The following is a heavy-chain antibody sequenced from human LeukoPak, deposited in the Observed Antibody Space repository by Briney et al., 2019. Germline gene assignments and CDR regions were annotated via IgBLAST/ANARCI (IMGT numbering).Heavy chain of an antibody. Sequence: SVKVSCKASGGTFSSYAISWVRQAPGQGLEWMGGIIPIFGTANYAQKFQGRVTITTDESTSTAYMELSSLRSEDTAVYYCATAVGVSSWYYGNFDYWGQGTLVTVSS. D-gene: IGHD2-15*01. J-gene: IGHJ4*02. CDR2: IIPIFGTA. V-gene: IGHV1-69*05. CDR1: GGTFSSYA. CDR3: ATAVGVSSWYYGNFDY.